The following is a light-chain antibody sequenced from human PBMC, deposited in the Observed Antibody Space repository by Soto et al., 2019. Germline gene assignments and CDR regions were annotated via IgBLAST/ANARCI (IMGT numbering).Light chain of an antibody. CDR3: LLYYSGLAV. CDR2: DTG. J-gene: IGLJ2*01. V-gene: IGLV7-46*01. CDR1: TGVVTSGHY. Sequence: QAVVTQEPSLTVSPGGTVTLTCGSTTGVVTSGHYPYWFQQKPGQAPRILIYDTGNKHSWTPARFSGSLLGGKAALTLSGAQPEDEAEYYCLLYYSGLAVFGGGTKVTVL.